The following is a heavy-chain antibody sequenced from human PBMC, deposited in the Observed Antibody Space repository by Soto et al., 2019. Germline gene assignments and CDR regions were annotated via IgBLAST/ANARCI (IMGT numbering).Heavy chain of an antibody. Sequence: PLETLSLTCTVSGGSISSYYCSWIRQPPGKGLEWIGYIYYSGSTNYNPSLKSRVTISVDTSKNQFSLKLSSVTAADTAVYYCARNPCSGGSCYWYDAFDIWGQGTMVTVS. V-gene: IGHV4-59*01. J-gene: IGHJ3*02. CDR3: ARNPCSGGSCYWYDAFDI. CDR1: GGSISSYY. D-gene: IGHD2-15*01. CDR2: IYYSGST.